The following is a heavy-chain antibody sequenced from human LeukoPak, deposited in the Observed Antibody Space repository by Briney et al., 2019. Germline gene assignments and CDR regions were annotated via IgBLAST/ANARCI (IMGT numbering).Heavy chain of an antibody. J-gene: IGHJ5*02. CDR3: GRLTTAYDTVDP. Sequence: GESLRLSCAASGFTFGGYWLSWVRQAPGKGLECVASIKTDGSEKYYADSVKGRFTISRDNAKNSLYLQMNSLRAEDTAVYYCGRLTTAYDTVDPWGQGTLVTVSS. D-gene: IGHD3-16*01. CDR2: IKTDGSEK. CDR1: GFTFGGYW. V-gene: IGHV3-7*05.